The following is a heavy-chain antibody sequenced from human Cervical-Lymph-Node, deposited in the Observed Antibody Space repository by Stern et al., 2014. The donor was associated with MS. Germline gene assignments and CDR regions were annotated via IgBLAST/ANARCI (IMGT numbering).Heavy chain of an antibody. CDR2: INPILGVA. D-gene: IGHD2-15*01. CDR1: GGTFSNVA. J-gene: IGHJ3*01. Sequence: QVQLMQSGAEVKKPGSSVRVSCEASGGTFSNVAVTWVRQAPGQGLEWMGRINPILGVATYAQKLQGRLSITADTSTSTAYMELSSLRSEDTATYYCARGRLVVLVSDGFDLWGQGTMVTVSS. CDR3: ARGRLVVLVSDGFDL. V-gene: IGHV1-69*04.